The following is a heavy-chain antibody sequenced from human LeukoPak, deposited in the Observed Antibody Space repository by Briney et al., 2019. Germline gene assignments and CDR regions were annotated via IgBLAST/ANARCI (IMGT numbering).Heavy chain of an antibody. J-gene: IGHJ5*02. V-gene: IGHV1-2*02. Sequence: GASVKVSCKASGYTFTGYYMHWVRQAPGQGLEWMGWIRPNSGATNYAQKFQGRATMTRDTSISTAYMELSSLKFDDTAVYYCTGDNNGNPPYDPWGPGTLVTVSS. CDR3: TGDNNGNPPYDP. CDR1: GYTFTGYY. CDR2: IRPNSGAT. D-gene: IGHD2-8*01.